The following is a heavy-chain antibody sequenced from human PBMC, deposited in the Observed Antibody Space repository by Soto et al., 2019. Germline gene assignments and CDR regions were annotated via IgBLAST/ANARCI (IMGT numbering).Heavy chain of an antibody. D-gene: IGHD6-13*01. V-gene: IGHV4-34*01. CDR3: AREHSSHTPSYMDV. CDR2: INHSGST. J-gene: IGHJ6*03. Sequence: PGQGLEWIGDINHSGSTNYNPSLKSRVTISVDTSKNQFSLKLSSVTAADTAVYYCAREHSSHTPSYMDVWGKGTAVPVSS.